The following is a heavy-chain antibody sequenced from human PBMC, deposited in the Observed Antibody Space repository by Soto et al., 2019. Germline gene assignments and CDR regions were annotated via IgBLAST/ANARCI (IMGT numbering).Heavy chain of an antibody. CDR3: ARGGSYCSSTSCYYWFDP. CDR1: GGSISSGDYY. D-gene: IGHD2-2*01. CDR2: IYYSGST. Sequence: SETLSLTCTVSGGSISSGDYYWSWIRQPPGKGLEWIGYIYYSGSTFYNPSLKSRVTISVDTSKNQFSLKLSSATAADTAVYYCARGGSYCSSTSCYYWFDPWGQGTLVTVSS. J-gene: IGHJ5*02. V-gene: IGHV4-30-4*01.